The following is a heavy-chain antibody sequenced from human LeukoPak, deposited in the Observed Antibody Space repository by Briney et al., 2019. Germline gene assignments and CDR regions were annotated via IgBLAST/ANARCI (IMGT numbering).Heavy chain of an antibody. Sequence: GGSLRLSCAASGFTFSSYWMHWVRQAPGKGLVWVSRINSDVGSTTYAASVKGRFTISRDNAKNTLYLQMNSLRAEDTAVYYCARAGDIVTTMGVWGQGTTVTVSS. J-gene: IGHJ6*02. D-gene: IGHD5-12*01. CDR3: ARAGDIVTTMGV. V-gene: IGHV3-74*01. CDR2: INSDVGST. CDR1: GFTFSSYW.